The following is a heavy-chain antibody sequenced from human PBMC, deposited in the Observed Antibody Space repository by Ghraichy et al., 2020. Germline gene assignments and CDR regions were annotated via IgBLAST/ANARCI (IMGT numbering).Heavy chain of an antibody. CDR1: GGSISSYY. Sequence: SQTLSLTCTVSGGSISSYYWSWIRQPPGKGLEWIGYIYYSGSTNYNPALKSRVTISVDTSKNQFSLKLSSVTAADTAVYYCARATSGSSSLPFDYWGQGTRVTGSS. J-gene: IGHJ4*02. D-gene: IGHD6-6*01. V-gene: IGHV4-59*01. CDR3: ARATSGSSSLPFDY. CDR2: IYYSGST.